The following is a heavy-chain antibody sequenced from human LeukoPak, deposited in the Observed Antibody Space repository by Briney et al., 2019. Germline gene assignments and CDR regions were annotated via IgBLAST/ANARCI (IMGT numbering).Heavy chain of an antibody. CDR1: GFTFSSYG. V-gene: IGHV4-34*01. CDR3: ARGLEDFWSGYHIDY. Sequence: GSLRLSCAASGFTFSSYGMSWVRQAPGKGLEWIGEINHSGSTNYNPSLKSRVTISVDTSKNQFSLKLSSVTAADTAVYYCARGLEDFWSGYHIDYWGQGTLVTVSS. CDR2: INHSGST. J-gene: IGHJ4*02. D-gene: IGHD3-3*01.